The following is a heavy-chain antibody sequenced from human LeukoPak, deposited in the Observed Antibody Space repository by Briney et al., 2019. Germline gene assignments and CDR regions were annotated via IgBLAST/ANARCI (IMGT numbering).Heavy chain of an antibody. CDR1: GFTFSSYS. D-gene: IGHD1-1*01. V-gene: IGHV3-48*01. CDR2: ISSSSSTI. CDR3: ARCTTGRTFGSLREIKRSREIDY. Sequence: GGSLRLSCAASGFTFSSYSMNWVRQAPGKGLEWVSYISSSSSTIYYADSVKGRFTISRDNAKNSLYLQMNSLRAEDTAVYYCARCTTGRTFGSLREIKRSREIDYWGQGTLVTVSS. J-gene: IGHJ4*02.